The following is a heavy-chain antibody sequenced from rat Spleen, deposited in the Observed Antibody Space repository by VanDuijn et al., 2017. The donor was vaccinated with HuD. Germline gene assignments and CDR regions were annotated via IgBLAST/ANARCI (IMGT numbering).Heavy chain of an antibody. Sequence: EVQLVESGGGLVQPGRSMSLSCATSGFIFSNYYMAWVRQAPTKGLEWVASISTGGGSTYYRDSVKGRFTISRDNAKSTLYLQMNSLRSEDTATYYCTREVSTRVWGMDAWGQGASVTVSS. CDR1: GFIFSNYY. D-gene: IGHD1-4*01. V-gene: IGHV5-25*01. J-gene: IGHJ4*01. CDR2: ISTGGGST. CDR3: TREVSTRVWGMDA.